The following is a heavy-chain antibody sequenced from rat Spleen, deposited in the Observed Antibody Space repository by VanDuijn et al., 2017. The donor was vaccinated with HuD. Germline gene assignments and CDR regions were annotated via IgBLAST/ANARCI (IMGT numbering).Heavy chain of an antibody. CDR1: GFTFSDYN. V-gene: IGHV5-7*01. J-gene: IGHJ2*01. CDR3: ARRARYFAY. CDR2: ISYDGSST. Sequence: EVQLVESGGGLVQPGRSLKLSCAASGFTFSDYNMAWVRQAPKKGLEWVATISYDGSSTYYRDSVKGRFTISRDNAKSTLYLQMDSLRSEDTATYYCARRARYFAYWGQGVMVTVSS.